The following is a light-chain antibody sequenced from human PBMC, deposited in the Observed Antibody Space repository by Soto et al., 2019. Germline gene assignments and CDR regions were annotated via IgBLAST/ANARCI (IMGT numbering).Light chain of an antibody. CDR2: EVS. J-gene: IGLJ3*02. Sequence: QLVLTQPPSASGSPGQSVTISCTGTSSDVGGYNYVSWYQQHPGKAPKLMIHEVSKRPSGVPDRFSGFKSGNTASLTVSGLQAEDEADYYCSSYAGSNNLGVFGGGTKLTVL. CDR3: SSYAGSNNLGV. CDR1: SSDVGGYNY. V-gene: IGLV2-8*01.